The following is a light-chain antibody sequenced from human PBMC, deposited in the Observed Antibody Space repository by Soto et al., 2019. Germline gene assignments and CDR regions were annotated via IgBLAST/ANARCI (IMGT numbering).Light chain of an antibody. CDR1: QSVGNSY. J-gene: IGKJ1*01. CDR3: QQYGDSPWT. V-gene: IGKV3-20*01. CDR2: GTS. Sequence: EILLTQSPGTLSLSRGERATLSCRASQSVGNSYLAWYQQKPGQAPRLLIYGTSSRATGIPDRFSGSGSGTDFTLTISRLEPEDFAVYYCQQYGDSPWTFGQGTKVDIK.